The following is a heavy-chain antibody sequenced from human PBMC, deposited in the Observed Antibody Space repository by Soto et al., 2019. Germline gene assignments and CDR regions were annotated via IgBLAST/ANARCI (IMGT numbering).Heavy chain of an antibody. CDR3: ARMPFSSDLKNWFDP. CDR2: IYYSGST. J-gene: IGHJ5*02. Sequence: QVQLQESGPGLVKPSETLSLTCTVSGGSISSYYWSWIRQPPGKGLEWIGYIYYSGSTNYNPSLKGRVTISVDTSKNQFSLKLSSVTAADTAVYYCARMPFSSDLKNWFDPWGQGTLVTVSS. V-gene: IGHV4-59*01. D-gene: IGHD6-25*01. CDR1: GGSISSYY.